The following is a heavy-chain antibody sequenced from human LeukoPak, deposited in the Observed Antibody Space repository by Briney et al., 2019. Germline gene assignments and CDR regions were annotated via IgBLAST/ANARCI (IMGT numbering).Heavy chain of an antibody. V-gene: IGHV1-8*01. CDR2: MNPNSGNT. CDR1: GYTFTSYD. D-gene: IGHD2-2*01. Sequence: ASVKVSCKVSGYTFTSYDINWVRQATGQGLEWMGWMNPNSGNTGYAQKFQGRVTKTRNTSISTAYMELSSLRSEDTAVYYCARVYQLLSPYYYYYMDVWGKGTTVTVSS. CDR3: ARVYQLLSPYYYYYMDV. J-gene: IGHJ6*03.